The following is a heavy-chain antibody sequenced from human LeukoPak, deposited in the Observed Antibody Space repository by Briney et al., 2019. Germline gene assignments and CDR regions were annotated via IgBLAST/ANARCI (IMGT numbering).Heavy chain of an antibody. CDR2: IIPIFGTA. V-gene: IGHV1-69*05. CDR3: ARDDDRPDNGLDY. Sequence: SVKVSCKASGGTFSSYAISWVRQAPGQGLEWMGGIIPIFGTANYAQKFQGRVTITTDESTSTAYMELSSLRSEDTAVYYCARDDDRPDNGLDYWGQGTLVTVSS. D-gene: IGHD3-22*01. J-gene: IGHJ4*02. CDR1: GGTFSSYA.